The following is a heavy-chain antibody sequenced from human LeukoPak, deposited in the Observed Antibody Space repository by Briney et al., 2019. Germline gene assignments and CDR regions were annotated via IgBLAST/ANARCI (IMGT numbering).Heavy chain of an antibody. CDR2: IYSGGST. D-gene: IGHD4-23*01. V-gene: IGHV3-66*01. CDR1: GFTFDDYA. J-gene: IGHJ4*02. Sequence: PGGSLRLSCAASGFTFDDYAMHWVRQAPGKGLEWVSVIYSGGSTYYADSVKGRFTISRDNSKNTLYLQMNSLRAEDTAVYYCARIGDGGKEAGYFDYWGQGTLVTVSS. CDR3: ARIGDGGKEAGYFDY.